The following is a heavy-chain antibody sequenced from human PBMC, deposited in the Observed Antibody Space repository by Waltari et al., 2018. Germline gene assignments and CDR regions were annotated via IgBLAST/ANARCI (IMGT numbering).Heavy chain of an antibody. V-gene: IGHV1-46*01. CDR2: INPIGGNT. D-gene: IGHD6-19*01. CDR1: GYTFTSYY. J-gene: IGHJ3*01. CDR3: ARGGYSSVSDAFNV. Sequence: QVQLVQSGAEVKKPGASVKVSCKASGYTFTSYYMHWVRQAPGQGLEWMGIINPIGGNTIYTQKFQSRVTMTRDMSTSTVYMELSSLRSEDTAVYYCARGGYSSVSDAFNVWGQGTMVTVSS.